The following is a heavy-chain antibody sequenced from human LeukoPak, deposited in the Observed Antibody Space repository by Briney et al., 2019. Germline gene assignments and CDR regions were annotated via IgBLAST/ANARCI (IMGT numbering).Heavy chain of an antibody. CDR3: ARAGSYRFDY. CDR2: INTDGSTI. J-gene: IGHJ4*02. Sequence: PGGSLRLSCAASGFTFSNYWMHWVRQAPGKGLLWVSRINTDGSTINYADSVKGRFTISRDDAKNTLYLHMYSLRVEDTAIYYCARAGSYRFDYWGQGTLVTVSS. CDR1: GFTFSNYW. D-gene: IGHD3-16*02. V-gene: IGHV3-74*01.